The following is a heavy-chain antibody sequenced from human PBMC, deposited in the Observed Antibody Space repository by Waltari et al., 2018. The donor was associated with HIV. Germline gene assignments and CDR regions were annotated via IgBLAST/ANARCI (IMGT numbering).Heavy chain of an antibody. D-gene: IGHD3-10*01. CDR3: THAYYFPSGSYFAH. J-gene: IGHJ4*02. Sequence: QITLKESGPTVVKPTHTLTLTCSFSGFSLSTTGVGVGWIRQPPGEAPEWLALIYWDNTKRYNPSLKSRLTIYKNTSKHQVGLILATMEPLDTATYFCTHAYYFPSGSYFAHWGQGILVTVSS. V-gene: IGHV2-5*02. CDR1: GFSLSTTGVG. CDR2: IYWDNTK.